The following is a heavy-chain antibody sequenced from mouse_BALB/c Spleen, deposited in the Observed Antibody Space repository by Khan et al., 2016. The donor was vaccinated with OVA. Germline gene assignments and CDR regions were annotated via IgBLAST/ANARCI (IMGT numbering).Heavy chain of an antibody. V-gene: IGHV3-2*02. CDR3: ARWFAY. J-gene: IGHJ3*01. CDR2: ISYSGST. CDR1: GYSITSDYA. Sequence: VQLQQPGPGLVKPSQSLSLTCTVTGYSITSDYAWNWIRQFPGNKLEWMGYISYSGSTSYNPSLKSRISIIRDTSKNQFFLQLNSVTAEDTATYYCARWFAYWGQGTLVTVSA.